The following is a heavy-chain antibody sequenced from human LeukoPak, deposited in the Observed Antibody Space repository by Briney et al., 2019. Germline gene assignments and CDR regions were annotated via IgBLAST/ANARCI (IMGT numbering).Heavy chain of an antibody. V-gene: IGHV3-23*01. J-gene: IGHJ6*03. CDR1: GFTFSSYA. D-gene: IGHD3-3*01. Sequence: PGGSLRLSCAASGFTFSSYAMSWVRQAPGKGLEWVSAISGSGGSTYYADSVKGRFTISRDNSKNTLYLQMNSLRAEDTAVYYCARDEFRITISQDYYYMDVWGKGTTVTVSS. CDR2: ISGSGGST. CDR3: ARDEFRITISQDYYYMDV.